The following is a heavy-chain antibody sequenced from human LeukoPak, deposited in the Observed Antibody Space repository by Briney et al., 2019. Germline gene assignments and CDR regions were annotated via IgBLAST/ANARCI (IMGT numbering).Heavy chain of an antibody. J-gene: IGHJ3*02. V-gene: IGHV4-39*07. D-gene: IGHD6-19*01. CDR3: ARLPPPTVAGFFDI. CDR1: GGSISSTNSY. Sequence: SETLSLTCTVSGGSISSTNSYWGWVRQPPGKGLEWIGSIYYTGSTYYNPSLKSRVTMSVDTSKNQFSLKLSSVTAADTAVYYCARLPPPTVAGFFDIWGQGTMVTVSS. CDR2: IYYTGST.